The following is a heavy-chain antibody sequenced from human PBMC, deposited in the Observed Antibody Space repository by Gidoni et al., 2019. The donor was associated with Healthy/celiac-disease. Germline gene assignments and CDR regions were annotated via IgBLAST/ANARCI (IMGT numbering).Heavy chain of an antibody. CDR1: GFTFSSYG. CDR2: ISYDGSNK. Sequence: QVQLVESGGGVVQPGRSLRLSCAASGFTFSSYGMHWVRQAPGKGLEWVAVISYDGSNKYYADSVKGRFTISRDNSKNTLYLQMNSLRAEDTAVYYCAKKGTGTTLDYWGQGTLVTVSS. D-gene: IGHD1-7*01. V-gene: IGHV3-30*18. J-gene: IGHJ4*02. CDR3: AKKGTGTTLDY.